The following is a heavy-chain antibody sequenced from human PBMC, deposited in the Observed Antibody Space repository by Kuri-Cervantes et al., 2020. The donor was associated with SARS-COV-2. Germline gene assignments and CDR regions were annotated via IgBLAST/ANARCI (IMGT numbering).Heavy chain of an antibody. J-gene: IGHJ3*02. V-gene: IGHV3-23*01. Sequence: GGSLRLSCAASGFTFSSYAMSWVRQAPGKGLEWVSAISGSGGSTYYADSVKGWFTISRDNPKNTLYLQMNSLRAEDTAVYYCAKDPQLGDAFDIWGQGTMVTVSS. CDR2: ISGSGGST. CDR1: GFTFSSYA. D-gene: IGHD6-6*01. CDR3: AKDPQLGDAFDI.